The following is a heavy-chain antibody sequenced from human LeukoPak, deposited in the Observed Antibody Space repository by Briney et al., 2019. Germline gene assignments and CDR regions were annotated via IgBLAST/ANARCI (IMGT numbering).Heavy chain of an antibody. CDR3: AKGVTPARTTTAQPYDY. J-gene: IGHJ4*02. V-gene: IGHV3-30-3*01. Sequence: GGSLRLSCAASGFTFSSYAMHWVRQAPGKGLEWVAVISYDGSNKYYADSVKGRFTISRDNSKNTLYLQMNSLRAEDTAVYYCAKGVTPARTTTAQPYDYWGQGTLVTVSS. CDR1: GFTFSSYA. D-gene: IGHD1/OR15-1a*01. CDR2: ISYDGSNK.